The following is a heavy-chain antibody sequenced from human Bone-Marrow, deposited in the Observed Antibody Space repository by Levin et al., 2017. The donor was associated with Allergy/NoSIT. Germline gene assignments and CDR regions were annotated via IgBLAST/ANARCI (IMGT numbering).Heavy chain of an antibody. Sequence: GESLKISCAASGFTFSRYGVHWVRQAPGKGLEWLAIISYDGGYKDYVDSVKGRFTISRDNSKNTLYLQMNSLRVEDTAIYYCARDREAADGDYDTYLYYGMDVWGQGTTVTVSS. CDR3: ARDREAADGDYDTYLYYGMDV. CDR1: GFTFSRYG. D-gene: IGHD4-17*01. J-gene: IGHJ6*02. V-gene: IGHV3-30*03. CDR2: ISYDGGYK.